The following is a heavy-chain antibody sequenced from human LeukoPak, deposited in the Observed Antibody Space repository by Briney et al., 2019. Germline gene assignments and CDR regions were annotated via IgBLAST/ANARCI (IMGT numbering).Heavy chain of an antibody. CDR1: GFTFSSYA. CDR3: ASLSGGYCSSTSCPGYFDY. Sequence: GGSLRLSCAASGFTFSSYAMSWVRQAPGKGLEWVSAISGSGGSTYYADSVKGRFTISRDNSKNTLYLQMNSLRAEDTAVYYCASLSGGYCSSTSCPGYFDYWGQGTLVTVSS. V-gene: IGHV3-23*01. J-gene: IGHJ4*02. D-gene: IGHD2-2*01. CDR2: ISGSGGST.